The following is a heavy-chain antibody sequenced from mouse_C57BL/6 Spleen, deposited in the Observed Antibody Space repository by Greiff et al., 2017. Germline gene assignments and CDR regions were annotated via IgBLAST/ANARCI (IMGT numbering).Heavy chain of an antibody. Sequence: VQLQQSGAELVKPGASVKLSCTASGFNIKDYYMHWVKQRTEQGLEWIGRIDPEDGETKYAPKFPGKATITADTSSNTAYLQLSSLPSEDTAVYYCASSLRLAYWGQRTLVTVSA. CDR2: IDPEDGET. V-gene: IGHV14-2*01. CDR3: ASSLRLAY. J-gene: IGHJ3*01. CDR1: GFNIKDYY. D-gene: IGHD1-2*01.